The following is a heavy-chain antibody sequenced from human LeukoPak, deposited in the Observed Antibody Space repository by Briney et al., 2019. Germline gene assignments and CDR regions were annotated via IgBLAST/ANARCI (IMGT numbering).Heavy chain of an antibody. CDR1: GGSISSYY. Sequence: SETLSLTCTVPGGSISSYYRSWIRQPPRKGREWGGYIYYSGSTNYNPSLKSRVPISVDPSKNQFSLKLSSVTAADTAVYYCARNLKVPAAIVGAFDIWGQGTMDTVSS. D-gene: IGHD2-2*02. CDR3: ARNLKVPAAIVGAFDI. J-gene: IGHJ3*02. CDR2: IYYSGST. V-gene: IGHV4-59*08.